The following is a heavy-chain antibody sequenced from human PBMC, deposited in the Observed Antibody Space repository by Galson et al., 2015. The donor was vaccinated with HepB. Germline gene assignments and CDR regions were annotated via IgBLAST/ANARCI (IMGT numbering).Heavy chain of an antibody. CDR2: ISTSRADT. D-gene: IGHD3-22*01. CDR3: ARARYYYDSGGIADYGLDV. V-gene: IGHV3-11*06. CDR1: GLTLSDSF. Sequence: SLRLSCAASGLTLSDSFMTWIRQAPGKGLEWLSYISTSRADTKYADSVKGRFTVSRDSAKNSVFLQMSSLRTEDTAVYYCARARYYYDSGGIADYGLDVWGQGTAVTVSS. J-gene: IGHJ6*02.